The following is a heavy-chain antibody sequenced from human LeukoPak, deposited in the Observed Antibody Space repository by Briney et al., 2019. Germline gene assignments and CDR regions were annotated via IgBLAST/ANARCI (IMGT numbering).Heavy chain of an antibody. D-gene: IGHD4-17*01. Sequence: SVTLSCKASGGTFSSYAISWVRQAPGQGLEWMGGIIPIFGTANYAQKFQGRVTITADESTSTAYMELSSLRSEDTAVYYCARPSTVTSYYYYDMDVWGQGTTGPVSS. CDR2: IIPIFGTA. V-gene: IGHV1-69*13. J-gene: IGHJ6*02. CDR1: GGTFSSYA. CDR3: ARPSTVTSYYYYDMDV.